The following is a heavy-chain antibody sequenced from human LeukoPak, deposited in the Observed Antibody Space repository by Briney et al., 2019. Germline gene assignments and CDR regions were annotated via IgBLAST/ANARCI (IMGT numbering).Heavy chain of an antibody. CDR2: IYFSGST. J-gene: IGHJ6*03. V-gene: IGHV4-39*01. CDR1: GGSISGTNSY. CDR3: ARQRADYYYYYMDV. Sequence: SETLSLTCIVSGGSISGTNSYWAWIRQPAGKGLEWVGSIYFSGSTFYKSSLESRLNMSVDMSKNQFSLKVRSVTAADTAVYYCARQRADYYYYYMDVWGKGTTVTVSS.